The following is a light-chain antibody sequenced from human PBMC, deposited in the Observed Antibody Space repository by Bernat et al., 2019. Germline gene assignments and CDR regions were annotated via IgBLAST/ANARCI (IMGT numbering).Light chain of an antibody. CDR2: DVS. Sequence: QSALTQPASVSGSPGQSITISCTGTSSDVGGYNYVSWYQQHPDKAPKLMIYDVSNRPSGVSNRFSGSKSGNTASLTISGLQAEYEADYYCSSYTSTTTPYVFGPGTKVTVL. CDR3: SSYTSTTTPYV. V-gene: IGLV2-14*03. CDR1: SSDVGGYNY. J-gene: IGLJ1*01.